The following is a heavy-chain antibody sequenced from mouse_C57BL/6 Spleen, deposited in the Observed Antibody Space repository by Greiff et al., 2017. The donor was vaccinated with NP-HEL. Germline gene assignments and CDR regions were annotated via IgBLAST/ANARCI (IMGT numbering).Heavy chain of an antibody. CDR3: ARDWDFAY. D-gene: IGHD4-1*01. CDR2: IYPGDGDT. V-gene: IGHV1-82*01. CDR1: GYAFSSSW. Sequence: VKLQQSGPELVKPGASVKISCKASGYAFSSSWMNWVKQRPGKGLEWIGRIYPGDGDTNYNGKFKGKATLTADKSSSTAYMQLSSLTSEDSAVYFCARDWDFAYWGQGTLVTVSA. J-gene: IGHJ3*01.